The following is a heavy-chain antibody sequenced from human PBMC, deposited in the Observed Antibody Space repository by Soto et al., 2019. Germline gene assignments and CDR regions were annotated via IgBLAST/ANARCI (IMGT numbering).Heavy chain of an antibody. CDR3: AHSSSSRGYYYYGMDV. CDR2: IYYSGST. Sequence: LSLTCTVSGGSIRSYYWSWIRQPPGKGLEWIGYIYYSGSTNYNPSLKSRVTISVDTSKNQFSLKLSSVTAADTAVYYCAHSSSSRGYYYYGMDVWGQGTTVTVSS. D-gene: IGHD6-6*01. J-gene: IGHJ6*02. V-gene: IGHV4-59*01. CDR1: GGSIRSYY.